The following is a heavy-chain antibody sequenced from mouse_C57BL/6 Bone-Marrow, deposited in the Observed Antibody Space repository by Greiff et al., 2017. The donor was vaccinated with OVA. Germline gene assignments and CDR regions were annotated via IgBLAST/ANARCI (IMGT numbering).Heavy chain of an antibody. CDR2: IHPNSGST. J-gene: IGHJ3*01. CDR3: ARSIYYDYYVWFAY. V-gene: IGHV1-64*01. D-gene: IGHD2-4*01. CDR1: GYTFTSYW. Sequence: QVQLQQPGAELVKPGASVKLSCKASGYTFTSYWMHWVKQRPGQGLEWIGMIHPNSGSTNYNEKFKSTATLTVDKSSSTAYMQLSSLTSEDSAVYYCARSIYYDYYVWFAYWGQGTLVTVSA.